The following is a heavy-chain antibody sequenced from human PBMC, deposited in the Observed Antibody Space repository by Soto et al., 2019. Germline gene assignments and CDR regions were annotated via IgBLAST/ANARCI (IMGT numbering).Heavy chain of an antibody. D-gene: IGHD6-13*01. CDR1: GFTFSSYW. J-gene: IGHJ3*02. CDR2: IKQDGSEK. V-gene: IGHV3-7*01. Sequence: PGGSLRLSCAASGFTFSSYWMSWVRQAPGKGLEWVANIKQDGSEKYYVDSVKGRFTISRDNAKNSLYLQMNSLRAEDTAVYYCAREAAAGNDAFDIWGQGTTVTVSS. CDR3: AREAAAGNDAFDI.